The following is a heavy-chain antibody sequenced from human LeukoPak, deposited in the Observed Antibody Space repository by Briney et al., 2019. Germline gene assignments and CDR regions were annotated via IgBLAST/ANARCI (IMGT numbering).Heavy chain of an antibody. CDR3: ARVKYSSSWYFGGGEPHFDY. D-gene: IGHD6-13*01. Sequence: SQTLSLTCTVSGGSISSGDYCWSWIRQPPGKGLEWIGYIYYSGSTYYNPSLKSRVTISVDTSKNQFSLKLSSVTAADTAVYYCARVKYSSSWYFGGGEPHFDYWGQGTLVTVSS. J-gene: IGHJ4*02. CDR1: GGSISSGDYC. CDR2: IYYSGST. V-gene: IGHV4-30-4*01.